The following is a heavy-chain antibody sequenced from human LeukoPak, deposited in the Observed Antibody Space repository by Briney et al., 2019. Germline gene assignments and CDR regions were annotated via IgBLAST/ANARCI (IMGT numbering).Heavy chain of an antibody. J-gene: IGHJ4*02. V-gene: IGHV3-7*01. CDR3: ARIGYSSSSIDY. D-gene: IGHD6-13*01. Sequence: PGGSLRLSCAASGFTFSNYWMRWARQAPGKGLEWVANIHPDGSAKYYVDSVKGRFTISRDNAENSLYLQMNSLRDEDTAVYYCARIGYSSSSIDYWGQGTLVTVSS. CDR2: IHPDGSAK. CDR1: GFTFSNYW.